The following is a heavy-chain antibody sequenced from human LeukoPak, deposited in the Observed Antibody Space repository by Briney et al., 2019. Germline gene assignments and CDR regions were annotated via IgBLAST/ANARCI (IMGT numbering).Heavy chain of an antibody. CDR2: IYYSGST. J-gene: IGHJ4*02. D-gene: IGHD5-18*01. Sequence: SETLSLTCTVSGGSISSSSYYWGWIRQPPGKGLEWIGSIYYSGSTYYNPSLKSRVTISVDTSKNQFPLKLSSVTAADTAVYYCARRGLPFDYWGQGTLVTVSS. CDR3: ARRGLPFDY. CDR1: GGSISSSSYY. V-gene: IGHV4-39*01.